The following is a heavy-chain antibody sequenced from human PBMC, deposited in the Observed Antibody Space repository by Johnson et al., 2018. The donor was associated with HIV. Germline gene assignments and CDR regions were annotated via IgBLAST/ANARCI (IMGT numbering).Heavy chain of an antibody. J-gene: IGHJ3*02. V-gene: IGHV3-66*01. CDR2: VIRGDST. D-gene: IGHD6-13*01. Sequence: EVQLVESGGDLVQPGGSLRLSCAVSGFTVSSNYMSWVRRAPGKGLEWVSRIVIRGDSTYYADSVKGRFTISRDNSKNTLYLQMNSLRAEDTAVYYCARDHIAAALGAFDIWGQGTMVTVSS. CDR1: GFTVSSNY. CDR3: ARDHIAAALGAFDI.